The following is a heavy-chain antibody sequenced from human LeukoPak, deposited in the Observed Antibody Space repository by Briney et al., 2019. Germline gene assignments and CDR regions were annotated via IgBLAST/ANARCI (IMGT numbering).Heavy chain of an antibody. J-gene: IGHJ5*02. V-gene: IGHV3-30-3*01. Sequence: WRSLRLSCAASGFTFSSYAMHWVRQAPGKGLEWVAVISYDGSNKYYADSVKGRFTISRDNSKNTLYLQMNSLRAEDTAVYYCARDRGGTGFDPWGQGTLVTVSS. CDR3: ARDRGGTGFDP. CDR1: GFTFSSYA. CDR2: ISYDGSNK. D-gene: IGHD2-8*02.